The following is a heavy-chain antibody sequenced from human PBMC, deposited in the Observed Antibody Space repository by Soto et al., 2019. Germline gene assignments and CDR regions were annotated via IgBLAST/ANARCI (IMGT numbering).Heavy chain of an antibody. V-gene: IGHV1-18*01. CDR3: ARDGLVGGSYSWFDP. CDR1: GYTFTSYG. CDR2: ISAYNGNT. Sequence: GASVKVSCKASGYTFTSYGISWVRQAPGQGLEWMGWISAYNGNTNYAQKLQGRVTMTTDTSTSTAYMELRSLRSDDTAVYYCARDGLVGGSYSWFDPWGQGTPVTVSS. J-gene: IGHJ5*02. D-gene: IGHD1-26*01.